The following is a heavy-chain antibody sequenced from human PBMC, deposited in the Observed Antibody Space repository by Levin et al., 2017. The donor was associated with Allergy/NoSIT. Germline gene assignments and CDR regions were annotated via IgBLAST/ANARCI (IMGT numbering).Heavy chain of an antibody. J-gene: IGHJ4*02. CDR3: AREPLRRRVTTAHYFDY. CDR1: GGSFSGYY. V-gene: IGHV4-34*01. Sequence: SETLSLTCAVYGGSFSGYYWSWIRQPPGKGLEWIGEINHSGSTNYNPSLKSRVTISVDTSKNQFSLKLSSVTAADTAVYYCAREPLRRRVTTAHYFDYWGQGTLVTVSS. CDR2: INHSGST. D-gene: IGHD4-17*01.